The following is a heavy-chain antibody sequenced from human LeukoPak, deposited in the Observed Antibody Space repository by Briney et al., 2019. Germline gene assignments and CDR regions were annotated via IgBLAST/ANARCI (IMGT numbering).Heavy chain of an antibody. Sequence: GGSLRLSRAASGFTFSSYSMNWVRQAPGKGLEWVSSISSSSSYIYYADSVKGRFTISRDNAKNSLYLQMNSLRAEDTAVYYCARGSRDGDYVPDYWGQGTLVTVSS. CDR3: ARGSRDGDYVPDY. J-gene: IGHJ4*02. CDR1: GFTFSSYS. V-gene: IGHV3-21*01. CDR2: ISSSSSYI. D-gene: IGHD4-17*01.